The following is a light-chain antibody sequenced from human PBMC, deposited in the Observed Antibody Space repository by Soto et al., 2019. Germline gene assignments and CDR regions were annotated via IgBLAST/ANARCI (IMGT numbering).Light chain of an antibody. CDR2: EVS. Sequence: QSVLTQPPSASGSPGQSVTISCAGTSSDVGGYNYVSWYQQYPGKVPKLMIYEVSERPSGVPDRFSGSKSGNTAFLTVSGLQAEDEDDYYCLSYEDTAYVFGHGTKVT. V-gene: IGLV2-8*01. J-gene: IGLJ1*01. CDR1: SSDVGGYNY. CDR3: LSYEDTAYV.